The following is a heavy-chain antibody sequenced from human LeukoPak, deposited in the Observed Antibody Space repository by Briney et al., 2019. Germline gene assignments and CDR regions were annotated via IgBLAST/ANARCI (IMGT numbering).Heavy chain of an antibody. Sequence: GGSLRLSCAASGFTFSNYEMNWVRQAPGKGLEWISYISNSGSTIYYADSVKGRFTISRDNAKKSLYLQMNILRAEDTAVYYCARNGIVGAGYYFDYWGQGTLVTVSS. CDR1: GFTFSNYE. V-gene: IGHV3-48*03. CDR2: ISNSGSTI. CDR3: ARNGIVGAGYYFDY. J-gene: IGHJ4*02. D-gene: IGHD1-26*01.